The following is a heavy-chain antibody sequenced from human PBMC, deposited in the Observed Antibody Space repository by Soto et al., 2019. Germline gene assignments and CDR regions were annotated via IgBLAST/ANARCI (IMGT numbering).Heavy chain of an antibody. CDR1: GYTLTRNG. D-gene: IGHD6-19*01. Sequence: QVQLAQSGVEVKKPGASVKVSCKAFGYTLTRNGISWVRQAPGQGLEWMGWISGYNGNTNYAQKFQGRVTMTTDTSTSTAYMELRSLRSNDTAVYYCARDGIAVADDTYYGMDVWGQGTTVTVSS. CDR2: ISGYNGNT. J-gene: IGHJ6*02. V-gene: IGHV1-18*01. CDR3: ARDGIAVADDTYYGMDV.